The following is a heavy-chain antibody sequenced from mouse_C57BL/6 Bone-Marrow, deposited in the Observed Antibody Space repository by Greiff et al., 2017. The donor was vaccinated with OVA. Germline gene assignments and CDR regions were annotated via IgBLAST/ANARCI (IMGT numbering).Heavy chain of an antibody. CDR2: IYPRSGNT. J-gene: IGHJ1*03. CDR3: ASPNFDV. CDR1: GYTFTSYG. V-gene: IGHV1-81*01. Sequence: VQLQQSGAELARPGASVKLSCKASGYTFTSYGISWVKQRTGQGLEWIGEIYPRSGNTYYNEKFKGKATLTADKSSSTAYMELRSLTSEDSAVYFCASPNFDVWGTGTTVTVSS.